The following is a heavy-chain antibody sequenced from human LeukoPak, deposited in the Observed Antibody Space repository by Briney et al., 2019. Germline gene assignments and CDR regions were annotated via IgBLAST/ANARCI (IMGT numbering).Heavy chain of an antibody. CDR1: GGTFSSYA. D-gene: IGHD2-2*01. CDR3: ARDLSSHWFDP. Sequence: ASVKVSCKASGGTFSSYAISWVRQAPGQGLEWMGGIIPTFGTANYAQKFQGRVTITTDESTSTAYMELSSLRSEGTAVYYCARDLSSHWFDPWGQGTLVTVSS. J-gene: IGHJ5*02. V-gene: IGHV1-69*05. CDR2: IIPTFGTA.